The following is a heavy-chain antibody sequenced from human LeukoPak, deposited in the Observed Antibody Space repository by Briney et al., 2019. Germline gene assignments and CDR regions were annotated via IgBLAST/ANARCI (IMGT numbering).Heavy chain of an antibody. J-gene: IGHJ4*02. V-gene: IGHV4-34*01. CDR3: ARSSGHDFDY. D-gene: IGHD5-12*01. CDR1: GGSFSGYY. CDR2: INHSGST. Sequence: PSETLSLTCAVYGGSFSGYYWSWIRQPPGKGLEWIGEINHSGSTNYDPSLKSRVTISVDTSKNQFSLKLSSVTAADTAVYYCARSSGHDFDYWGQGILVTVSS.